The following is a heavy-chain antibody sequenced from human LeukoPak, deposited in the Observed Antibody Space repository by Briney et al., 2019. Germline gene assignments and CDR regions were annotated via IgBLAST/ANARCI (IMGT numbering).Heavy chain of an antibody. J-gene: IGHJ4*02. CDR3: ARGLTRIQLWLLGY. Sequence: ASVKVSCKASGYTFTSYDINWVRQATGQGLEWMGWMNPNSGNTGYAQKFQGRVTMTRNTSISTAYMELSSLRSEDTAVYYCARGLTRIQLWLLGYWGQGTLVTVSS. V-gene: IGHV1-8*01. CDR1: GYTFTSYD. D-gene: IGHD5-18*01. CDR2: MNPNSGNT.